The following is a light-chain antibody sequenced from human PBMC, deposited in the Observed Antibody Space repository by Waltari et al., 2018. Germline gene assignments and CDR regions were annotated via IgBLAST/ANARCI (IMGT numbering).Light chain of an antibody. Sequence: DIQITQSPSTLSASVGDRVTITCRACQSISSGLAWYQQKPGKAPKLLIYKASSLESGVPSRFSRSGSGTEFTLTISSLQPDDFATYYCQKYNSYGTFGQGTKVEIK. CDR2: KAS. CDR1: QSISSG. CDR3: QKYNSYGT. V-gene: IGKV1-5*03. J-gene: IGKJ1*01.